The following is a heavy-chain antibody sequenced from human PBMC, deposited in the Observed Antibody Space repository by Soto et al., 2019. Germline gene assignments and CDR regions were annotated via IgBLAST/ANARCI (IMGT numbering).Heavy chain of an antibody. CDR3: ARDLTDIVVVPAAMVYYGMDV. J-gene: IGHJ6*02. Sequence: QVQLVQSGAEVKKPGASVKVSCKASGYTFTSYGISWARQAPGQGLEWMGWISAYNGNTNYAQKLQGRVTMTTDTSTSTAYMELRSLRSDDTAVYYCARDLTDIVVVPAAMVYYGMDVWGQGTTVTVSS. CDR1: GYTFTSYG. CDR2: ISAYNGNT. D-gene: IGHD2-2*01. V-gene: IGHV1-18*01.